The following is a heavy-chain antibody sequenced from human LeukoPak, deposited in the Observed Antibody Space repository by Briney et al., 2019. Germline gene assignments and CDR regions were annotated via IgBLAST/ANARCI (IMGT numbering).Heavy chain of an antibody. J-gene: IGHJ3*02. CDR2: INHSGST. V-gene: IGHV4-34*01. D-gene: IGHD3-22*01. CDR1: GGSFSGYY. Sequence: SETLSLTCAVYGGSFSGYYWSWIRQPPGKGLEWIGEINHSGSTNYNPSLKSRVTISVDTSKNQFSLKLSSVTAADTAVYYCARGPTYYYDSTFDIWGQGTMVTVSS. CDR3: ARGPTYYYDSTFDI.